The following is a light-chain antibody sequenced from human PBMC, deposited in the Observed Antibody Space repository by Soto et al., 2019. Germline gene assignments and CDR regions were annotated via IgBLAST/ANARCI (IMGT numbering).Light chain of an antibody. J-gene: IGLJ2*01. CDR1: SGHSSYA. V-gene: IGLV4-69*01. CDR3: QTCGTGIHVV. Sequence: QSVLTQSPSASASLGASVKLTCTLSSGHSSYAIAWHQQQPEKSRRYLMKLNSDGSHSKGDGIPDRFSGSSSGAERYLTISILQSEDEADYYCQTCGTGIHVVFGGGTKLTVL. CDR2: LNSDGSH.